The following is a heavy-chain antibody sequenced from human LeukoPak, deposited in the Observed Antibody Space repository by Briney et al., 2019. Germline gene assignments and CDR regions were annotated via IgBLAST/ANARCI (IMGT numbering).Heavy chain of an antibody. CDR1: GYTFTSYG. V-gene: IGHV1-18*01. J-gene: IGHJ6*03. CDR2: ISAYNGNT. Sequence: ASVKVSCKASGYTFTSYGISWVRQAPGQGLEWMGWISAYNGNTNYAQKLQGRVTMTTDTSTSTAYMELRSLRSDDTAVYYCARAYYSGSYYYYYYMDVWGKGTTVTVSS. D-gene: IGHD1-26*01. CDR3: ARAYYSGSYYYYYYMDV.